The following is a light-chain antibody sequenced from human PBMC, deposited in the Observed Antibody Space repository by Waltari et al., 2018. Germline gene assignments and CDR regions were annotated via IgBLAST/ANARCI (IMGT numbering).Light chain of an antibody. CDR1: SSDVGGYNS. Sequence: QSALTQPPSASGSPGQSVTISCTGTSSDVGGYNSVSWYQHHPGKAPKLRIYEVRKRPSGIPDRFCGSKSGNTASLTVAGLQAEDEADYYCSSYGVTNNEFWVFGGGTKLT. V-gene: IGLV2-8*01. CDR2: EVR. J-gene: IGLJ3*02. CDR3: SSYGVTNNEFWV.